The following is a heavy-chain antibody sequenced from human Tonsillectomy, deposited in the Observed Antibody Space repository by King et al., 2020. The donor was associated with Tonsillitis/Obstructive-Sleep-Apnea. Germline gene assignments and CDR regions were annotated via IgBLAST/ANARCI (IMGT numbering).Heavy chain of an antibody. D-gene: IGHD6-19*01. CDR1: GFTVSSNY. V-gene: IGHV3-53*01. Sequence: DVQLVESGGGLIQPGGSLRLSCAASGFTVSSNYMSWVRQAPGKGLEWVSSIHSGGTTYNADSVKGRFTISRDNSKNTLYLQMNSLRVEDTAVYFCARVLKDTSGWYHFDYWGQGALVTVSS. J-gene: IGHJ4*02. CDR3: ARVLKDTSGWYHFDY. CDR2: IHSGGTT.